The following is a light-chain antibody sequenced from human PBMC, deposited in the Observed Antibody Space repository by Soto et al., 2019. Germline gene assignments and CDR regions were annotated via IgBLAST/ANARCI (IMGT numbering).Light chain of an antibody. CDR3: QQYGSSPLT. Sequence: DIVLTQSPGTLSLSPGESATLSCRAGRSLTTTLAWSKQKPGQAPRLLISGASSRATGIPDRISGSGSGTDFTLTISRLEPEDFAVYYCQQYGSSPLTFGGGTKVEIK. CDR2: GAS. V-gene: IGKV3-20*01. CDR1: RSLTTT. J-gene: IGKJ4*01.